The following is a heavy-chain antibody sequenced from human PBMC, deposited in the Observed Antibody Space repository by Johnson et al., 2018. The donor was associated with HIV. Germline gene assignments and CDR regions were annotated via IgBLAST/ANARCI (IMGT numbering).Heavy chain of an antibody. V-gene: IGHV3-30*04. D-gene: IGHD1-26*01. CDR3: ARDWEGYAFDI. CDR1: GFRFSSYA. J-gene: IGHJ3*02. Sequence: QVQLVESGGGVVQPGRSLRLSCAASGFRFSSYAMHWVRQAPGKGLEWVAIISYDGSNKYYADSVKGRFTISRDNSKNTLYLQMSSLRADDTAVYYCARDWEGYAFDIWGQGTMVTVSS. CDR2: ISYDGSNK.